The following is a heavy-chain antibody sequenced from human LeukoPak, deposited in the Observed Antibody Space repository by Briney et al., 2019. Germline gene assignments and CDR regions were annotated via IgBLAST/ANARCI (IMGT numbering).Heavy chain of an antibody. Sequence: PSETLSLTCTVSGGSIRSSTYYWGWIRQPPGKGLEWIGSIYYSGSTYYNPSLKSRLTMSVDTSKNQLSLKLSSVTAADTAVYYCASEPDYDFWSGYSDPGNAFDIWGQGTMVTVSS. CDR3: ASEPDYDFWSGYSDPGNAFDI. CDR1: GGSIRSSTYY. J-gene: IGHJ3*02. D-gene: IGHD3-3*01. V-gene: IGHV4-39*02. CDR2: IYYSGST.